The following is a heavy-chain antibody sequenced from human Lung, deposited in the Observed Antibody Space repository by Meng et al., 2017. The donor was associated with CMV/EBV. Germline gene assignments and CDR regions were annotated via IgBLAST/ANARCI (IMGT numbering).Heavy chain of an antibody. CDR3: ARAGITMVRGVMVDYYGMDV. D-gene: IGHD3-10*01. Sequence: GGSXRLXXAASGFTFSSYEMNWVRQAPGKGLEWVSYISSSGSTIYYADSVKGRFTISRDNAKNSLYLQMNSLRAEDTAVYYCARAGITMVRGVMVDYYGMDVWGQGXTVTVSS. CDR1: GFTFSSYE. V-gene: IGHV3-48*03. J-gene: IGHJ6*02. CDR2: ISSSGSTI.